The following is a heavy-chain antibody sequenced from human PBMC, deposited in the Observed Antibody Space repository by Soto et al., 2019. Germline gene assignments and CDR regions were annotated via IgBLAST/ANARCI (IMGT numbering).Heavy chain of an antibody. V-gene: IGHV3-30*18. CDR2: ISYDGSNK. J-gene: IGHJ6*02. CDR3: AKGPYCSSTSCSYDYGMDV. Sequence: QVQLVESGGGVVQPGRSLRLSCAASGFTFSSYGMHWVRQAPGKGLEWVAVISYDGSNKYYADSVKGRFTISRDNSKNTLYLQMNSLRAEDTAVYYCAKGPYCSSTSCSYDYGMDVWGQGTTVTVSS. D-gene: IGHD2-2*01. CDR1: GFTFSSYG.